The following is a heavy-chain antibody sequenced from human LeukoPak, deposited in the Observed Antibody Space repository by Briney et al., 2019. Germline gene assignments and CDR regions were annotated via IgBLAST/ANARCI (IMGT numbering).Heavy chain of an antibody. CDR3: ARGHRVVAATTDY. J-gene: IGHJ4*02. CDR2: MNPNSGNT. D-gene: IGHD2-15*01. Sequence: ASVKVSCKASGYTFTGYYMHWVRQATGQGLEWMGWMNPNSGNTGYAQKFQGRVTMTRNTSISTAYMELSSLRSEDTAVYYCARGHRVVAATTDYWGQGTLVTVSS. CDR1: GYTFTGYY. V-gene: IGHV1-8*02.